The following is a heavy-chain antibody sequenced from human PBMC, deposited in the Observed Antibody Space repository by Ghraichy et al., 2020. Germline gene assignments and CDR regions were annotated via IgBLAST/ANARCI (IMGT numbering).Heavy chain of an antibody. V-gene: IGHV3-11*01. CDR3: ARYCSSTSCRVNTRPYYYYGMDV. D-gene: IGHD2-2*01. J-gene: IGHJ6*02. CDR2: ISSSGSTI. CDR1: GFTFSDYY. Sequence: GGSLRLSCAASGFTFSDYYMSWIRQAPGKGLEWVSYISSSGSTIYYADSVKGRFTISRDNAKNSLYLQMNSLRAEDTAVYYCARYCSSTSCRVNTRPYYYYGMDVWGQGTTVTVSS.